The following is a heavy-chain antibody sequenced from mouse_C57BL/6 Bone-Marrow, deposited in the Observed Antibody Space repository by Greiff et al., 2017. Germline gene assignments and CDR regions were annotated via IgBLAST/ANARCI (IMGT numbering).Heavy chain of an antibody. CDR1: GYTFTSYW. CDR2: IDPSDSYT. J-gene: IGHJ4*01. Sequence: QVQLQQPGAELVMPGASVKLSCKASGYTFTSYWMHWVKQRPGQGLEWIGEIDPSDSYTNYNQKFKGKSTLTVDKSSSTAYMQLSSLTSEDSAVYYCARKREIIYDGYYHAMDYWGQGTSVTVSS. CDR3: ARKREIIYDGYYHAMDY. V-gene: IGHV1-69*01. D-gene: IGHD2-3*01.